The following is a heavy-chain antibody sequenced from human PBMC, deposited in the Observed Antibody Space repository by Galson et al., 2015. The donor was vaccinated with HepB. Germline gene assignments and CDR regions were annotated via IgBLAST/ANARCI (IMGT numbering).Heavy chain of an antibody. J-gene: IGHJ3*02. Sequence: SVKVSCKVSGGTVRNYGIDWLRQAPGQGLEWMGVIIPSLESTDIAQKFQGRVTITADKSTSTVYMEVRSLTFEDTAAYYCARGHEYGGNSDTFDIWGQGTMVTVSS. CDR1: GGTVRNYG. CDR3: ARGHEYGGNSDTFDI. CDR2: IIPSLEST. D-gene: IGHD4-23*01. V-gene: IGHV1-69*10.